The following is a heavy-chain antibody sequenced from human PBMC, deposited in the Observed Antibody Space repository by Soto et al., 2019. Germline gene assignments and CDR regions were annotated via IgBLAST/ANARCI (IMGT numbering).Heavy chain of an antibody. J-gene: IGHJ4*02. CDR2: IYYSGST. V-gene: IGHV4-61*01. CDR3: ARGGSTYGGNSPDDY. D-gene: IGHD2-21*02. Sequence: QVQLQESGPGLVKPSETLSLTCTVSGGSVSSGSYYWSWIRQPPGKGLECIGYIYYSGSTNYNPSLKSRVTISVDTSKNQFSLKLSSVTAADTAVYYCARGGSTYGGNSPDDYWGQGTLVTVSS. CDR1: GGSVSSGSYY.